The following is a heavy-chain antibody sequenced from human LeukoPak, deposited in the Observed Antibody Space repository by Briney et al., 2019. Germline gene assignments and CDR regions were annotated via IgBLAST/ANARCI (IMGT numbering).Heavy chain of an antibody. CDR3: ARDYSSSWNPYYYMDV. Sequence: APVKVSCKASGYTFTGYYMHWVRQAPGQGLEWMGWINPNSGGTNYAQKFQGRVTMTRDTSISTAYMELSRLRSDDTAVYYCARDYSSSWNPYYYMDVWGKGTTVTVSS. V-gene: IGHV1-2*02. J-gene: IGHJ6*03. D-gene: IGHD6-13*01. CDR1: GYTFTGYY. CDR2: INPNSGGT.